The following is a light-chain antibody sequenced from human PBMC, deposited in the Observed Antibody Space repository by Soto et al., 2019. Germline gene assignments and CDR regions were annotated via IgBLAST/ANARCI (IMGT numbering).Light chain of an antibody. J-gene: IGKJ1*01. CDR1: QSVGTY. CDR2: DAS. V-gene: IGKV3-11*01. Sequence: EIVLTQSPATLSLSPGERATLSCRASQSVGTYLAWYQQKPGQAPRLLMYDASNRATGIPARFSDGGSGTDFTLTISSLEPEDCAVYYCQGRSNWAWTFGQGTKVEIK. CDR3: QGRSNWAWT.